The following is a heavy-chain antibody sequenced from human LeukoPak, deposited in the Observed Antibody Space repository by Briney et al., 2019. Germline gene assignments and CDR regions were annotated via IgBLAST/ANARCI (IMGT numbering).Heavy chain of an antibody. CDR2: ISSSGSTI. Sequence: PGGSLRLSCAASGFTFSSYEMNWVRQAPGKGLEWVSYISSSGSTIYYADSVKGRFTISRDNAKNSLYLQINSLRAEDTAVYYCARGLVSYYYGSVDYWGQGTLVTVSS. V-gene: IGHV3-48*03. D-gene: IGHD3-10*01. J-gene: IGHJ4*02. CDR3: ARGLVSYYYGSVDY. CDR1: GFTFSSYE.